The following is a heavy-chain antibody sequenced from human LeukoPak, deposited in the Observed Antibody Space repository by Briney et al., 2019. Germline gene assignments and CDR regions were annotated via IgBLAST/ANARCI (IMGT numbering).Heavy chain of an antibody. CDR2: INPNSGGT. CDR3: ARARMVRGVATFDY. D-gene: IGHD3-10*01. CDR1: GYTFTCYY. V-gene: IGHV1-2*02. J-gene: IGHJ4*02. Sequence: ASVKVSCKASGYTFTCYYMHWVRQAPGQGLEWMGWINPNSGGTNYAQKFQGRVTMTRDTSISTAYMELSRLRSDDTAVYYCARARMVRGVATFDYWGQGTLVTVSS.